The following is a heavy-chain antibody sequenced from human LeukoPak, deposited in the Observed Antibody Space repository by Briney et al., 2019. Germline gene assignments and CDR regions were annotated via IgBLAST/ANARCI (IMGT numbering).Heavy chain of an antibody. CDR2: TYTSGST. V-gene: IGHV4-61*02. CDR1: GGSISSGSYY. D-gene: IGHD3-16*02. Sequence: PSETLSLTCTVSGGSISSGSYYWSWIRQPAGKGLEWIGRTYTSGSTNYNPSLKSRVTISVDTSKNQFSLKLSSVTAADTAVYYCARDLGYPKAFDIWGQGTMVTVSS. J-gene: IGHJ3*02. CDR3: ARDLGYPKAFDI.